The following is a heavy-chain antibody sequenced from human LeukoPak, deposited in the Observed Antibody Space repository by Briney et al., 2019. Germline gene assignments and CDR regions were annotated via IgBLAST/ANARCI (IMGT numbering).Heavy chain of an antibody. J-gene: IGHJ6*02. V-gene: IGHV3-21*01. Sequence: GGSLRLSGAASRFTFSSYSMNWVRQAPGKGLEWVSSISSSSSYIYYADSVQGRFTISRDNAKNSLYLQMNSLRAEDSAVYYCARVGCSSTSCDMYYYYGMDVWGQGTTVTVSS. CDR1: RFTFSSYS. CDR2: ISSSSSYI. CDR3: ARVGCSSTSCDMYYYYGMDV. D-gene: IGHD2-2*02.